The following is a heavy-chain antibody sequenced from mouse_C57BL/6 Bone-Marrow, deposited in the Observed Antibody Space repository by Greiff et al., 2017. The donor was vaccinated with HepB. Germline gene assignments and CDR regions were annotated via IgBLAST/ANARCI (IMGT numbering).Heavy chain of an antibody. Sequence: VQLQQSGPELVKPGASVKISCKASGYTFTDYYMNWVKQSHGKSLEWIGDINPNNGGTSYNQKFKGKATVTVDKSSSTAYMELRSLTSEDSAVYYCARKGNAMDYWGQGTSVTVSS. V-gene: IGHV1-26*01. CDR1: GYTFTDYY. CDR2: INPNNGGT. J-gene: IGHJ4*01. CDR3: ARKGNAMDY.